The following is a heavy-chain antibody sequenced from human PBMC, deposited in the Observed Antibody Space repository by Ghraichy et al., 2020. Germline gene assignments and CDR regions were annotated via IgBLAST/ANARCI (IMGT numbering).Heavy chain of an antibody. V-gene: IGHV3-23*01. CDR2: ISISGGTT. CDR3: AKDRLRGHYDH. J-gene: IGHJ4*01. CDR1: GFTFSTYG. Sequence: GGSLRLSCAASGFTFSTYGMSWVRQAPGKGLEWVTAISISGGTTYYADSVKGRFTISRDNSKNTLYLQMTGLRGEDTALYYCAKDRLRGHYDHWGHGTLLTVSS.